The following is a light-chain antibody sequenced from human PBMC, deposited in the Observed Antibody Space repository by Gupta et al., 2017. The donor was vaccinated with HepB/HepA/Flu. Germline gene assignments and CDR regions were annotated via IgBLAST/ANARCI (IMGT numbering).Light chain of an antibody. J-gene: IGKJ1*01. Sequence: DILMTQSPLSLPVTPGEPASISCRSSQSLLHRNGYNYLDWYLQKPGQSPQLLIYLGSNRASGVPDRFSGSGSGTDFTLKISRVEAEDVGVYYCMQALQTPRTFGQGTKVEIK. CDR3: MQALQTPRT. CDR1: QSLLHRNGYNY. CDR2: LGS. V-gene: IGKV2-28*01.